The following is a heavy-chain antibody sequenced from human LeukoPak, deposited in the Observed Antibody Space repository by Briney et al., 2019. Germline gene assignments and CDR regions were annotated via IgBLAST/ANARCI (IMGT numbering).Heavy chain of an antibody. D-gene: IGHD3-10*01. CDR1: GFTFSTYW. V-gene: IGHV3-7*01. J-gene: IGHJ4*02. CDR2: IKQDGSEK. CDR3: ARPSLQLWFGELL. Sequence: PGGSLRLSCAASGFTFSTYWMSWVRQAPGKGLEWVANIKQDGSEKYCVDSVKGRFTISRDNAKNSLYLQMNSLRAEDTAVYYCARPSLQLWFGELLWGQGTLVTVSS.